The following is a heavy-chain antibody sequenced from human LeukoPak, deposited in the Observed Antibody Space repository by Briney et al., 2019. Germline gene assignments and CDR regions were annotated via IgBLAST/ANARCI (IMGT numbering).Heavy chain of an antibody. J-gene: IGHJ6*04. D-gene: IGHD6-13*01. Sequence: ASVKVSCKASGYTFTSYDINWVRQATGQGLEWMGWMNPNSGNTGYAQKFQGRVTITRNTSISTAYMELSSLRSEDTAVYYCARGKYSSSWGHKMDVWGKGTTVTVSS. CDR2: MNPNSGNT. CDR1: GYTFTSYD. CDR3: ARGKYSSSWGHKMDV. V-gene: IGHV1-8*03.